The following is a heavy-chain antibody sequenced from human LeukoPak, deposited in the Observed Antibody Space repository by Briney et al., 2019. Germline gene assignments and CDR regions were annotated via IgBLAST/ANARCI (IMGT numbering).Heavy chain of an antibody. V-gene: IGHV4-61*02. CDR2: ISTTGST. D-gene: IGHD4-17*01. J-gene: IGHJ4*02. CDR1: GGSISSGSYY. Sequence: PSQTLSLTCTVSGGSISSGSYYWTWIRQPAGKGLEWIGRISTTGSTNYNPSLKSRVTISVDTSTNQISLRLSSVTAADTAMYYCARGPFYGDSVRFDYWGQGTLVTVSS. CDR3: ARGPFYGDSVRFDY.